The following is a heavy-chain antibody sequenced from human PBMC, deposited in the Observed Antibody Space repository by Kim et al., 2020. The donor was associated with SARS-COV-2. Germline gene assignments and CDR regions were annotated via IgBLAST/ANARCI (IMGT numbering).Heavy chain of an antibody. CDR3: ARETGGDYAIC. Sequence: TYYNPSLKVRVTISVGTSKNQFSLKLSSVTAADTAVYYCARETGGDYAICWGQGTLVTVSS. V-gene: IGHV4-31*02. J-gene: IGHJ4*02. CDR2: T. D-gene: IGHD2-21*02.